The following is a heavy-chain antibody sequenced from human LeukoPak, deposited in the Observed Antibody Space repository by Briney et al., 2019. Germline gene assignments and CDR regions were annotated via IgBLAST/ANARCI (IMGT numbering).Heavy chain of an antibody. CDR3: ARAGFSSTSCYSDYYYGMDV. Sequence: SETLSLTCTVSGFSISSYYWSWIRQPPGKGREWIGYIFFNGSTNYNPSLKSRVAISLDTSKRQFSMSLNSVTAADTAVYYSARAGFSSTSCYSDYYYGMDVWGQGTTVTVSS. CDR1: GFSISSYY. J-gene: IGHJ6*02. CDR2: IFFNGST. D-gene: IGHD2-2*01. V-gene: IGHV4-59*01.